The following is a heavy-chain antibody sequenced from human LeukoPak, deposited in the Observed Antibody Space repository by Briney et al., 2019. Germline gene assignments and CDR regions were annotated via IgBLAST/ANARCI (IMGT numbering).Heavy chain of an antibody. J-gene: IGHJ4*02. CDR3: AREWRAKYYYDSSGLDY. Sequence: SETLSLTCTVSSGSISSYYWSWIRQPPGKGLEWIGYIYYSGSTNYNPSLKSRVTISVDTSKNQFSLKLSSVTAADTAVYYCAREWRAKYYYDSSGLDYWGQGTLVTVSS. V-gene: IGHV4-59*01. D-gene: IGHD3-22*01. CDR2: IYYSGST. CDR1: SGSISSYY.